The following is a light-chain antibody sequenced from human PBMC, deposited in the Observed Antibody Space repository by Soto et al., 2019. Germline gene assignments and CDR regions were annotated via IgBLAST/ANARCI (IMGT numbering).Light chain of an antibody. CDR3: QQYYSTPQLT. CDR1: QSVLYSSNNKNY. J-gene: IGKJ4*01. V-gene: IGKV4-1*01. Sequence: DIVMTESPDSLAVYLGERATINCKSSQSVLYSSNNKNYLAWYQQKPGQPPKLLIYWASTRESGVHDRFSGSGSATDFTLTISSLQAEDVAVYYCQQYYSTPQLTFGGGTKV. CDR2: WAS.